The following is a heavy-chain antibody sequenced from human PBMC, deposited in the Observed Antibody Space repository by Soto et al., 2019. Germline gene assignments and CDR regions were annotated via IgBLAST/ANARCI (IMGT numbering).Heavy chain of an antibody. Sequence: QITLRESGPTLVQPTQTLTLTCTLSGVSLSTSGEGVGWIRQPPGKALEWLALIYWDDDKRFSPSLKRRLAITRDISKNQVVMTMTDMAPEDTAIYYCAHRQRTVVVGAPFDLWGQGSQVTVSS. V-gene: IGHV2-5*02. D-gene: IGHD2-15*01. CDR1: GVSLSTSGEG. CDR2: IYWDDDK. J-gene: IGHJ4*02. CDR3: AHRQRTVVVGAPFDL.